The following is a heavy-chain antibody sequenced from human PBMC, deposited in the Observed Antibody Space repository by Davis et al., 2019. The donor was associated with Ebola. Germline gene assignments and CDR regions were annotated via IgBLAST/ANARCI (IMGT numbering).Heavy chain of an antibody. J-gene: IGHJ6*03. CDR3: ARGYGAEGVRGNPSSYYYYYMDV. Sequence: PSETLSLTCAVSGGSISSGGYSWSWIRQPPGKGLEWIGYIYHSGSTYYNPSLKSRVTISVDTSKNQFSLKLNSVTAADTAVYYCARGYGAEGVRGNPSSYYYYYMDVWGKGTTVTVSS. D-gene: IGHD4/OR15-4a*01. CDR1: GGSISSGGYS. CDR2: IYHSGST. V-gene: IGHV4-30-2*01.